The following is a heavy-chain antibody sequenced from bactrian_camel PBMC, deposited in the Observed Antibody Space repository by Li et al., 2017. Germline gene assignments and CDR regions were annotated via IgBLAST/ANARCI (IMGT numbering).Heavy chain of an antibody. J-gene: IGHJ4*01. Sequence: VQLVESGGGSVQAGGSLRLSCAVSGYTLSSICMGWFRQAPGKERERVAAIYSYYVTTYYLGSVKGRFTISRDNAKRTVYLQMNSLLPEDTGVYYCTADPYAVVAGSRTCAGESSRGTQVTVS. V-gene: IGHV3S40*01. CDR1: GYTLSSIC. CDR2: IYSYYVTT. D-gene: IGHD6*01.